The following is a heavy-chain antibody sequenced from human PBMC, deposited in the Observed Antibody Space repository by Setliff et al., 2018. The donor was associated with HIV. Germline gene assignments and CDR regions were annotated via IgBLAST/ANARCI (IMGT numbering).Heavy chain of an antibody. D-gene: IGHD3-22*01. CDR2: IRFDGSTK. J-gene: IGHJ4*02. Sequence: GESLKISCAASGFTFSSYGMHWVRQAPGKGLEWVAFIRFDGSTKYYADSVKGRFTISRDNSKNTLYLQMNSLRAEDTAVYYCAKIQNPQGYYYDSSGYYPHPGSPDYWGQGTLVTVSS. CDR1: GFTFSSYG. CDR3: AKIQNPQGYYYDSSGYYPHPGSPDY. V-gene: IGHV3-30*02.